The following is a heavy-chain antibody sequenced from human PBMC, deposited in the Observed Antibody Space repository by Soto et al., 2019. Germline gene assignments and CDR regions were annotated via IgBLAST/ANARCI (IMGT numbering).Heavy chain of an antibody. J-gene: IGHJ4*02. V-gene: IGHV3-23*01. D-gene: IGHD4-4*01. CDR1: GFTFSSYE. CDR3: AKDRLAPIYSNYDY. Sequence: PGGSLRLSCAASGFTFSSYEMNWVRQAPGKGLEWVSAISGSGGSTYYADSVKGRFTISRDNSKNTLYLQMNSLRAEDTAVYYCAKDRLAPIYSNYDYWGQGTLVTVSS. CDR2: ISGSGGST.